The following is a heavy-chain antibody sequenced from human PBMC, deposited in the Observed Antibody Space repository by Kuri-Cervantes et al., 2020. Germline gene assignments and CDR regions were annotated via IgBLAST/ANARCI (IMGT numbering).Heavy chain of an antibody. CDR3: ARSNRITMIVVVGYGYGMDV. V-gene: IGHV1-8*01. Sequence: ASVKVSCKASGYTFTSYDINWVRQATGQGLEWMGWMNPNSGNTGYAQKFQGRVTMTRNTSISTAYMELSSLRSEDTAVYYCARSNRITMIVVVGYGYGMDVWGQGTTVTVSS. J-gene: IGHJ6*02. D-gene: IGHD3-22*01. CDR2: MNPNSGNT. CDR1: GYTFTSYD.